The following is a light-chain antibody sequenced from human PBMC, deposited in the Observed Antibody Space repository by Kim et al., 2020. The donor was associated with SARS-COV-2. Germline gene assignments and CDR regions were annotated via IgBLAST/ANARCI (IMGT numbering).Light chain of an antibody. CDR1: LGIKNH. CDR2: AAS. CDR3: QQPWT. J-gene: IGKJ1*01. V-gene: IGKV1-9*01. Sequence: SCLSASVGDRVTITCRASLGIKNHLAWYQQKPGKAPKLLIYAASTLQSGVPSRFSGSRSGIEFTLTITGLQPDDFGTYYFQQPWTFGQGTKVDIK.